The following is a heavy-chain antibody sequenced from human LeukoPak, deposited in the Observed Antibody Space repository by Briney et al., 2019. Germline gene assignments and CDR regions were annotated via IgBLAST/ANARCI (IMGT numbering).Heavy chain of an antibody. CDR3: ARGEQQLIDYYYYYMDV. Sequence: GGSLRLSCVASGFIFSNYWMSWVRQVPGKGLEWVANMKQDGREKYLVDSVKGRFTISRDNAKNSVYLQMNSLTDEDTGVYYCARGEQQLIDYYYYYMDVWGKGTTVTVSS. V-gene: IGHV3-7*01. J-gene: IGHJ6*03. CDR1: GFIFSNYW. D-gene: IGHD6-13*01. CDR2: MKQDGREK.